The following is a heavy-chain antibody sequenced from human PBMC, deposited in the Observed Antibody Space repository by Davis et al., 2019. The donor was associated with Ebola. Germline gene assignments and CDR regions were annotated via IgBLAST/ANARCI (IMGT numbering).Heavy chain of an antibody. CDR3: AKTGVYRNSYYFDY. CDR2: SRDRSNNYAT. D-gene: IGHD6-6*01. CDR1: GFSFRDYY. J-gene: IGHJ4*02. Sequence: GESLKISCAASGFSFRDYYMDWVRQAPGRGLEWVGRSRDRSNNYATEYAASVRGRFIISRDESDNSLVLQMNSLKTDDTAVYFCAKTGVYRNSYYFDYWGRGTLVTVSS. V-gene: IGHV3-72*01.